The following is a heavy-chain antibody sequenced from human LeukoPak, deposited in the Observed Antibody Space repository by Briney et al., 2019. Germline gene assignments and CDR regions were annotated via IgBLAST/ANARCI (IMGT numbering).Heavy chain of an antibody. CDR2: ISSSGSYI. CDR3: AELGITMIGGV. D-gene: IGHD3-10*02. V-gene: IGHV3-21*01. J-gene: IGHJ6*04. CDR1: GFTLSSYE. Sequence: GGSLRLSCAASGFTLSSYEMNWVRQAPGKGLEWVSSISSSGSYIYYADSVKGRFTISRDNAKNSLYLQMNSLRAEDTAVYYCAELGITMIGGVWGKGTTVTISS.